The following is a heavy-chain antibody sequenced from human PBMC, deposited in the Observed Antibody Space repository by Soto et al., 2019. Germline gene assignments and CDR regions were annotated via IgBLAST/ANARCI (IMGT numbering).Heavy chain of an antibody. CDR1: GFTFSSYS. V-gene: IGHV3-21*01. CDR3: ARDLGLAARRWGFLTTSPLSY. CDR2: ISSSSSYI. Sequence: GGSLRLSCAASGFTFSSYSMNWVRQAPGKGLEWVSSISSSSSYIYYADSVKGRFTISRDNAKNSLYLQMNSLRAEDTAVYYCARDLGLAARRWGFLTTSPLSYWGQGTLVTVSS. D-gene: IGHD6-6*01. J-gene: IGHJ4*02.